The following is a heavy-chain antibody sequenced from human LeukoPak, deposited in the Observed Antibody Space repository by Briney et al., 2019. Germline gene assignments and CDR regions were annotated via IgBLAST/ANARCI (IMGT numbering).Heavy chain of an antibody. CDR3: ATGPSGYFFSY. CDR2: ISSSGGTI. V-gene: IGHV3-11*04. Sequence: GGSLRLSCAPSGFTFSDYYMTWIRQAPGQGPEWISYISSSGGTIFYADSVKGRFTISRDNGKNSLYLQMNSLRAEDTAVYYCATGPSGYFFSYWGQGTPVTVSS. D-gene: IGHD2-8*02. J-gene: IGHJ4*02. CDR1: GFTFSDYY.